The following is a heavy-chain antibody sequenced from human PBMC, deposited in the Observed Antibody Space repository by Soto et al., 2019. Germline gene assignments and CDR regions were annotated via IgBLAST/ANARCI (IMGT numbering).Heavy chain of an antibody. CDR2: IYYSGST. CDR3: ARHPRRITIFGVVIKGMDV. CDR1: GGSISSYY. V-gene: IGHV4-59*01. Sequence: SETLSLTCTVSGGSISSYYWSWIRQPPGKGLEWIGYIYYSGSTNYNPSLKSRVTISVDTSKNQFSLKLSSVTAADTAVYYCARHPRRITIFGVVIKGMDVWGQGTTVTVSS. J-gene: IGHJ6*02. D-gene: IGHD3-3*01.